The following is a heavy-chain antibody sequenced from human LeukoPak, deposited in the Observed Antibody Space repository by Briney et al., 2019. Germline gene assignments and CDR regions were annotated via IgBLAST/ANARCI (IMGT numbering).Heavy chain of an antibody. D-gene: IGHD3-22*01. J-gene: IGHJ4*02. V-gene: IGHV4-4*07. CDR1: GGSISSYY. CDR2: IYTSGST. CDR3: AREAPDYDSSGPYFDY. Sequence: KPSETLSLTCTVSGGSISSYYWSWIRQPAGKGLEWIGRIYTSGSTNYNPSLKSRVTMSVDTSKNQFSLKLSSVTAADTAVYYCAREAPDYDSSGPYFDYWGQGTLVTVSS.